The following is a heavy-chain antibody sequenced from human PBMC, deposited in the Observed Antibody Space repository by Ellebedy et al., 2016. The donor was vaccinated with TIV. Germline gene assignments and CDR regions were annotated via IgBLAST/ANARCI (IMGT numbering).Heavy chain of an antibody. Sequence: AASVKVSCKASGYTFTTYGVSWVRQAPGQGLEWMGWINPNKGNTIYAQNLQDSLTMTTDASTSTAYMELRSLRSDDTAVYFCARDRFIVPGTRAYYGMDVWGQGTTVTVSS. CDR3: ARDRFIVPGTRAYYGMDV. CDR1: GYTFTTYG. D-gene: IGHD1-26*01. J-gene: IGHJ6*02. CDR2: INPNKGNT. V-gene: IGHV1-18*04.